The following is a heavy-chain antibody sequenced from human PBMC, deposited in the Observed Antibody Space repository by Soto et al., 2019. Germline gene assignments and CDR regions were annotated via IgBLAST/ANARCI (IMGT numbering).Heavy chain of an antibody. J-gene: IGHJ4*02. CDR2: IDWDDEK. CDR3: TRGYGDLAF. D-gene: IGHD4-17*01. V-gene: IGHV2-70*11. Sequence: SGPTLVNPTQTLTLTCSFSGFPLNTTGMCVSWIRQPPGKALEWLARIDWDDEKYYRTSLKTRLTVSKDTSKNQVVLRMTNMDPVDTGTYYCTRGYGDLAFWSQGTLVTV. CDR1: GFPLNTTGMC.